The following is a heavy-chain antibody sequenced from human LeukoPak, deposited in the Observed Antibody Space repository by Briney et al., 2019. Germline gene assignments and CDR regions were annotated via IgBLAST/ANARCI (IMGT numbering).Heavy chain of an antibody. CDR1: GLTFSSYW. V-gene: IGHV3-74*03. CDR2: INNDGSDT. CDR3: ARDIAAAAHQLDY. J-gene: IGHJ4*02. Sequence: GGSLRLSCAASGLTFSSYWMHWVRQAPGKGLVWVSRINNDGSDTTYADSVKGRFTISRDNAKNTLYLQMDSLRDEDTAVYYCARDIAAAAHQLDYWGQGTLVTVSS. D-gene: IGHD6-13*01.